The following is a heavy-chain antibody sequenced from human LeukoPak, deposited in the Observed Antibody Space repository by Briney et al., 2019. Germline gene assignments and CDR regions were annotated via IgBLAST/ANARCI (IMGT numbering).Heavy chain of an antibody. J-gene: IGHJ4*02. V-gene: IGHV4-59*01. CDR2: IYYSGST. CDR1: GGSISSYY. Sequence: PSETLSLTCPVSGGSISSYYWSWLRQPPGKGLEWIGYIYYSGSTNYNPSLKSRVTISVDTSKNQFSLKLSSVTAADTAVYYCARGGELRFLEWLFDYWGQGTLVTVSS. D-gene: IGHD3-3*01. CDR3: ARGGELRFLEWLFDY.